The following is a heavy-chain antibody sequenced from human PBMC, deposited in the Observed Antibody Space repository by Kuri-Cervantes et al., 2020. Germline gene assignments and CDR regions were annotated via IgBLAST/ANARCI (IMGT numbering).Heavy chain of an antibody. V-gene: IGHV1-2*04. D-gene: IGHD2-2*01. CDR3: ARIGYCSSTSCYDY. Sequence: ASVKVSCKASGYTFTGYYMHWVRQAPGQGLEWMGWINPNSGGTNYAQKFQGLVTMTRDTSISTAYMKLSRLRSDDTAVYYCARIGYCSSTSCYDYWGQGTLVTVSS. J-gene: IGHJ4*02. CDR1: GYTFTGYY. CDR2: INPNSGGT.